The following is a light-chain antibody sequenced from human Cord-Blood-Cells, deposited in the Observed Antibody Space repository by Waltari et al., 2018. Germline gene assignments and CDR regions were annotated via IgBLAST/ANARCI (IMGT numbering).Light chain of an antibody. CDR3: QSYDSSNHVV. CDR2: EDN. J-gene: IGLJ2*01. CDR1: SGSIASNY. Sequence: NFMLTQPHSVSESPGKTVTISCTGSSGSIASNYVQWYQQRPGRAPTTVIYEDNQRPSGGPDRFSGSIDSSSNSASLTISGLKTEDEADYYCQSYDSSNHVVFGGGTKLTVL. V-gene: IGLV6-57*02.